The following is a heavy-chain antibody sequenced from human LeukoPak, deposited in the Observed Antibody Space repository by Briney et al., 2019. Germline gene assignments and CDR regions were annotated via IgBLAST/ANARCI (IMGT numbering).Heavy chain of an antibody. CDR2: ISHDGSIA. J-gene: IGHJ1*01. Sequence: PGGSLRLSCVATGFSISIFSMDWVRQTPGKGLEWISYISHDGSIAYYADSVKGRFTLSRDNAKNSLYLQMNSLRAEDTAVYYCARTTGYCSGGNCYRYFQKWGQGTLVTVSS. V-gene: IGHV3-48*01. CDR1: GFSISIFS. CDR3: ARTTGYCSGGNCYRYFQK. D-gene: IGHD2-15*01.